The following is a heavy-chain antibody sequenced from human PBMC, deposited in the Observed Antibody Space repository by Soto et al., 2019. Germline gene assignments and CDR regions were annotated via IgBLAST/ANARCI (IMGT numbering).Heavy chain of an antibody. CDR3: ARRHYYGSGHPPLI. CDR2: IYYSGST. J-gene: IGHJ3*02. CDR1: GGSISSSSYY. Sequence: QLQLQESGPGLVKPSETLSLTCTVSGGSISSSSYYWGWIRQPPGKGLEWIGSIYYSGSTYYTPSLKSRVTIAVDTSKYQFSLKLSCVTAADTAVYYCARRHYYGSGHPPLIWGQGTMVTVSS. D-gene: IGHD3-10*01. V-gene: IGHV4-39*01.